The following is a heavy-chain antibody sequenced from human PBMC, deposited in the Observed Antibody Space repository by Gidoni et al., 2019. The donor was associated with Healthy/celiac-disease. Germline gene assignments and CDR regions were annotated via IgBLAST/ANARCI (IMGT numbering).Heavy chain of an antibody. V-gene: IGHV4-34*01. CDR1: GGSFSGYY. CDR2: SNHSGST. CDR3: ASWVGGQQLAPKYFQH. Sequence: QVQLQQWGAGLLKPSETLSLTCAFHGGSFSGYYWSWIRQPPGKGLEWIGESNHSGSTNYNPSLKSRVTISVDTSKNQFSLKLSSVTAADTAVYYCASWVGGQQLAPKYFQHWGQGTLVTVSS. D-gene: IGHD6-13*01. J-gene: IGHJ1*01.